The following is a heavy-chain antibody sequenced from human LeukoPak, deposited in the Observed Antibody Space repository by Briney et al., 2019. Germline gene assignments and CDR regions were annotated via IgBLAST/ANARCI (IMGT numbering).Heavy chain of an antibody. D-gene: IGHD6-19*01. CDR3: ARTDPGYSSGWYEGFDY. Sequence: SETLSLTCTVSGGSISSYYWSWIRQPAGKELEWIGRIYTSGSTNYNPSLKSRATMSVDTSKNQFSLKVSSVTSADTAVYYCARTDPGYSSGWYEGFDYWGQGTLVTVSS. CDR2: IYTSGST. V-gene: IGHV4-4*07. CDR1: GGSISSYY. J-gene: IGHJ4*02.